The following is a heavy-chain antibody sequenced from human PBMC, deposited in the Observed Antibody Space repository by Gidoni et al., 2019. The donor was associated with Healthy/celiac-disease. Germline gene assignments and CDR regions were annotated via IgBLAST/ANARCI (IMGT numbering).Heavy chain of an antibody. CDR3: ARGDGELLNYWYFDL. Sequence: VQLVQSGAEVKKPGASVNASCKASGYTFTSYYMHWVRQAPGQWLEWMAIINPSGGSTSYAQKFQGRVTITRETSTSTVYMELSSLRSEDTAVYYCARGDGELLNYWYFDLWGRGTLVTVSS. J-gene: IGHJ2*01. CDR2: INPSGGST. CDR1: GYTFTSYY. D-gene: IGHD1-26*01. V-gene: IGHV1-46*01.